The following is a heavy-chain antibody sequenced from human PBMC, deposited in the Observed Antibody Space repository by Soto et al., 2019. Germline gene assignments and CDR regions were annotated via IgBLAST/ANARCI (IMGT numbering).Heavy chain of an antibody. V-gene: IGHV3-23*01. J-gene: IGHJ4*02. D-gene: IGHD6-13*01. CDR2: ISGSGGST. Sequence: GGSLRLSCAASGFTFSSYAMSWVRQAPGKGLEWVSAISGSGGSTYYADSVKGRFTISRDNSKNTLYLQMNSLRAEDTAVYYCAKGSVPEGAAAGSWNYFDYWGQGTLVTVSS. CDR1: GFTFSSYA. CDR3: AKGSVPEGAAAGSWNYFDY.